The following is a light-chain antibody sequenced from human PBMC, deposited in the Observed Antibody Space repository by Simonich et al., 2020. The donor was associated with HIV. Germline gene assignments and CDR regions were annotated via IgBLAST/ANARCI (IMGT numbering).Light chain of an antibody. J-gene: IGKJ2*01. V-gene: IGKV1-33*01. Sequence: DIQMTQSPSSLSASVGDRVTITCHASQNIRNYLNGYQQKAGKAPKLLIYDATNLETGVPSRFSGSGSGTDFTFTISSLQPADIATYYCQQYDELPYTFGQGTKLEIK. CDR3: QQYDELPYT. CDR1: QNIRNY. CDR2: DAT.